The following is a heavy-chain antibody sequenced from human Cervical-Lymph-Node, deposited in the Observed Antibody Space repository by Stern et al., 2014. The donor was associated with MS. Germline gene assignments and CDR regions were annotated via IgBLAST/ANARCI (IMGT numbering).Heavy chain of an antibody. Sequence: QLQLQESGPGLVKPSGTLSLTCAVSGGSISSSNWWSWVRQPPGKGLEWIGEIYHSGSTHYNPSLKIRVTISVDKSKNQFSLKLSSVTAADTAVYYCANWSWYSGSYYFDYWGQGTLVTVSS. CDR3: ANWSWYSGSYYFDY. CDR1: GGSISSSNW. J-gene: IGHJ4*02. CDR2: IYHSGST. D-gene: IGHD1-26*01. V-gene: IGHV4-4*02.